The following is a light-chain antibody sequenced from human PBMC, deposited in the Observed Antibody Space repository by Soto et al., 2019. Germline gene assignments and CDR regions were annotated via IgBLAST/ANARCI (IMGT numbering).Light chain of an antibody. V-gene: IGLV1-40*01. J-gene: IGLJ2*01. Sequence: QSVLTQPPSVSGAPGQRVTISCTGSSSNIGAGYNVHWYQQLPGTAPKLLIYGNSNRPSGVPDRFSGSKSGTSASLAITGLQAEAEADYCSQSYDSSLSVLFGGGTKLTVL. CDR2: GNS. CDR3: QSYDSSLSVL. CDR1: SSNIGAGYN.